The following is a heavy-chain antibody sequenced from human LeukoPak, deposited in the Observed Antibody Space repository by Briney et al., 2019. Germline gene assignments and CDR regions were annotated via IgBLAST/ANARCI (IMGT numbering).Heavy chain of an antibody. D-gene: IGHD5-12*01. Sequence: PGGSLRLSCAASGFTVSSNYMSWVRQAPGKGLEWVSVIYSGGSTYYADSVKGRFTISRDNSKNTLYLQMNSLRAEDTAVYYCARGGRGYSGYTYYFDYWGQGTLVTVSS. V-gene: IGHV3-53*01. J-gene: IGHJ4*02. CDR1: GFTVSSNY. CDR2: IYSGGST. CDR3: ARGGRGYSGYTYYFDY.